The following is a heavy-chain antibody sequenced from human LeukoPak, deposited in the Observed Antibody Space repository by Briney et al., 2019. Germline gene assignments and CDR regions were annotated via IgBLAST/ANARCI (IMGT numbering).Heavy chain of an antibody. CDR1: CGSIRSYY. CDR2: IYNSGRT. Sequence: SETLSLTCTVSCGSIRSYYGRWIRQPAGKARECFGRIYNSGRTKHNPSLKSRVTMSVDTSQNQFSLKMSSVTAADTAVYYCARTTEAHSWRTRYYDYYMDVWGKETTVTVSS. CDR3: ARTTEAHSWRTRYYDYYMDV. V-gene: IGHV4-4*07. D-gene: IGHD6-13*01. J-gene: IGHJ6*03.